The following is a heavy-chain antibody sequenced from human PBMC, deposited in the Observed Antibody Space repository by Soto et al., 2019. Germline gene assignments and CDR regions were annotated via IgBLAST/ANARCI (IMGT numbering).Heavy chain of an antibody. CDR3: AREGVRGMDV. J-gene: IGHJ6*02. Sequence: QVKLVQSGAEVKKPGASVKVSCKASGYTFTSYDINWVRQATGQGLEWMGWMNPNSGNTGYAQKCEGRITMTRNTSISTADMELSSLRSEDAAVYYGAREGVRGMDVWGQGTTVTVSS. V-gene: IGHV1-8*01. CDR1: GYTFTSYD. D-gene: IGHD3-16*01. CDR2: MNPNSGNT.